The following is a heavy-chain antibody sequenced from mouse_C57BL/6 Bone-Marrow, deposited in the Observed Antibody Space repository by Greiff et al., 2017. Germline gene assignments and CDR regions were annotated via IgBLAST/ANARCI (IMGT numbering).Heavy chain of an antibody. V-gene: IGHV5-6*01. CDR3: ARQPAKGYYFDY. Sequence: EVKLLESGGDLVKPGGSLKLSCAASGFTFSSYGMSWVRQTPDKRLEWVATISSGGSYTYYPDSVKGRFTISRDNAKNTLYLQMSSLKSEDTAMYYCARQPAKGYYFDYWGQGTTLTVSS. J-gene: IGHJ2*01. CDR2: ISSGGSYT. CDR1: GFTFSSYG.